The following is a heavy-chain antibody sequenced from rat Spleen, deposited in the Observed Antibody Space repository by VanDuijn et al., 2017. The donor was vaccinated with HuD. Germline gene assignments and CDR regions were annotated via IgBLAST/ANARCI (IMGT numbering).Heavy chain of an antibody. CDR2: ISYSGST. J-gene: IGHJ3*01. CDR1: GYSITNNY. Sequence: EVLLQESGPGLVKPSQSLSLTCSVTGYSITNNYWGWIRKFPGNQMEWMAYISYSGSTGYNPSLKSRISISRDTSKNQFFLQLNSVTTEDTAAYYCARTMYTTDYYYVPFAYWGQGTLVTVSS. D-gene: IGHD1-6*01. V-gene: IGHV3-1*01. CDR3: ARTMYTTDYYYVPFAY.